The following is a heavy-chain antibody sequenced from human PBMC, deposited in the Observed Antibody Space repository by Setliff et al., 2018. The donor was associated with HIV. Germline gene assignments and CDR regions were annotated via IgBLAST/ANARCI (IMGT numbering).Heavy chain of an antibody. CDR1: GFTFSSYW. CDR3: ARYNWNPLGYRFDY. D-gene: IGHD1-20*01. V-gene: IGHV3-7*03. Sequence: LRLSCAASGFTFSSYWMSWVRQAPGKGLEWVANIKQDGSEKYYVDSVKGRFTISRDNAKNSLYLQMNSLRAEDTAVYYCARYNWNPLGYRFDYWGQGTQVTVSS. CDR2: IKQDGSEK. J-gene: IGHJ4*02.